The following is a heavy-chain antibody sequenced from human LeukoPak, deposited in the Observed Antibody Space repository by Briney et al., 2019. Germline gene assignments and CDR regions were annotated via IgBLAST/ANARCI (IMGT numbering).Heavy chain of an antibody. CDR3: ARDWSIAARGWFDP. D-gene: IGHD6-6*01. CDR1: GGTFSSYA. J-gene: IGHJ5*02. V-gene: IGHV1-2*02. Sequence: ASVKVSCKASGGTFSSYAISWVRQAPGQGLEWMGWINPNSGGTNYAQKFQGRVTMTRDTSISTAYMELSGLRSGDTAVYYCARDWSIAARGWFDPWGQGTLVTVSS. CDR2: INPNSGGT.